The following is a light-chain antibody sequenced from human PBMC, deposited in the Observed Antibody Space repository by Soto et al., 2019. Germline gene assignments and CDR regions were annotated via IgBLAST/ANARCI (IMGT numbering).Light chain of an antibody. CDR3: QQRSNWPPT. CDR2: DAS. Sequence: EIVLTQSPATLSLSPGERATLSCRASQSVSSYLAWYQQKPGQAPRLLIYDASNRATGIPARFSGSGSGTDFTLTISSQEPEDFAVYYCQQRSNWPPTFGPGTNVDIK. V-gene: IGKV3-11*01. J-gene: IGKJ3*01. CDR1: QSVSSY.